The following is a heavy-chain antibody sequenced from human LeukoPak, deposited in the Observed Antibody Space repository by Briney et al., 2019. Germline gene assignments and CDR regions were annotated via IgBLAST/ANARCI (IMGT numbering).Heavy chain of an antibody. J-gene: IGHJ3*01. CDR1: GDSVSNNNYA. Sequence: SQTLSLTCAISGDSVSNNNYAWNWIRQFPSRGLEWLGRTYYRSQWYNDYARSVMSRISVDPDTSKNQFSLHLSSVTPDDTAICYCAGGYAFDVWGQGTMVTVSS. V-gene: IGHV6-1*01. CDR3: AGGYAFDV. CDR2: TYYRSQWYN.